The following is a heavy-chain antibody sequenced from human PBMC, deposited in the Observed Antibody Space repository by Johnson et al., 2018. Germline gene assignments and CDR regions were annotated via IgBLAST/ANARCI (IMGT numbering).Heavy chain of an antibody. CDR2: IWYDGSKK. CDR3: ARDADRNKGNWFDP. D-gene: IGHD1/OR15-1a*01. V-gene: IGHV3-33*01. J-gene: IGHJ5*02. CDR1: GFKFNDYG. Sequence: QVQLVQSGGGVVQXGTSXRLXCAASGFKFNDYGMHWVRQAPGKGLEWVAMIWYDGSKKNYADSVKGRFSISRDNSRNRLSLHMSTLRVDDTAVYYCARDADRNKGNWFDPWGQGALVIVSS.